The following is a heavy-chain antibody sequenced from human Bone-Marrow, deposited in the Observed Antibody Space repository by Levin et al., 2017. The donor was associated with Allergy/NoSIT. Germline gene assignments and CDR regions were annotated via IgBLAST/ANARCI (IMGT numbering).Heavy chain of an antibody. J-gene: IGHJ4*02. D-gene: IGHD2-2*02. CDR2: VYNSGST. CDR3: ARVSCTTTPCYSRIFDH. Sequence: PSETLSLTCAVSGGSISSYYWSWIRQPPGKGPEWIGNVYNSGSTSYNPSLKSRVAISVDTSKNQFSLKLSSVTAADTAVYYCARVSCTTTPCYSRIFDHWGQGALVTVSS. CDR1: GGSISSYY. V-gene: IGHV4-59*01.